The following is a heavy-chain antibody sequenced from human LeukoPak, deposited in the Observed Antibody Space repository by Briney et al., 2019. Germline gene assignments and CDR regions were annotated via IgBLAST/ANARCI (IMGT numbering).Heavy chain of an antibody. CDR3: ARDLGYCSSTSCYYYYYMDV. V-gene: IGHV1-69*05. CDR1: GGTFSSYA. Sequence: SVKVSCKASGGTFSSYAISWVRQAPGQGLEWMGGIIPIFGTANYAQKFQGRVTITTDESTSIAYMELSSLRSEDTAVYYCARDLGYCSSTSCYYYYYMDVWGKGTTVTVSS. J-gene: IGHJ6*03. D-gene: IGHD2-2*01. CDR2: IIPIFGTA.